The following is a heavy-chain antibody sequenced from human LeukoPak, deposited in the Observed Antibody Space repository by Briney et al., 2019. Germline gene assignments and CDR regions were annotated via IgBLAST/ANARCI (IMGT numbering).Heavy chain of an antibody. CDR2: ISGSGGST. D-gene: IGHD2-2*02. Sequence: GGPLRLSCAASGFAFSTYAMSWVRQAPGKGLEWVSGISGSGGSTYYADSVMGRSTVSRDNSKNTLHLQMNSLRAEDTAVYYCAKYYCSSANCYSDYWGQGTLVTVSS. J-gene: IGHJ4*02. CDR3: AKYYCSSANCYSDY. CDR1: GFAFSTYA. V-gene: IGHV3-23*01.